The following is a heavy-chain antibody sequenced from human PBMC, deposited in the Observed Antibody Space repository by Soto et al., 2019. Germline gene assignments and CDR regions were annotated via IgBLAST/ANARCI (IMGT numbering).Heavy chain of an antibody. V-gene: IGHV3-15*01. Sequence: EVQLVESGGGLVEPGGSLRLSCAASGITFSKAWMNWVRKAPGKGLEYIGRIRSKTDGGTTEYAAPVEGRFTVSRDDSKNTLYLQMSGLKTEDTAVYYCTTTRPGTNVSDNWGQGTLVTVSS. J-gene: IGHJ3*02. CDR3: TTTRPGTNVSDN. CDR1: GITFSKAW. D-gene: IGHD6-13*01. CDR2: IRSKTDGGTT.